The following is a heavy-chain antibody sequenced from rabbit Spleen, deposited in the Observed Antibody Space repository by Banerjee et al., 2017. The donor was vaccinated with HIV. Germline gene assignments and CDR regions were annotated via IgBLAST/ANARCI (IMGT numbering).Heavy chain of an antibody. CDR2: IYTGNDKT. D-gene: IGHD4-2*01. J-gene: IGHJ4*01. CDR1: GFSFSGSYD. CDR3: ARDAGTYPYIDVYFNL. Sequence: QQLVGSGGGLVKPGASLIVTCTASGFSFSGSYDMCWVRQAPGKGLEWIGCIYTGNDKTYYASWAKGRFTISKASSTTVTLQMTSLTAADTATYFCARDAGTYPYIDVYFNLWGPGTLVTVS. V-gene: IGHV1S40*01.